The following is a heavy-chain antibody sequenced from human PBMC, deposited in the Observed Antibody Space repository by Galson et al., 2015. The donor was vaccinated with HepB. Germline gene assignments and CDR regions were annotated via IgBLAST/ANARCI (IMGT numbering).Heavy chain of an antibody. D-gene: IGHD6-13*01. CDR3: ATSAADYYYYYGMDV. Sequence: SVKVSCKVSGYTLTELSMHWVRQAPGKGLEWMGGFGPEDGETIYAQKFQGRVTMTEDTSTDTAYMELSSLRSEDTAVYYCATSAADYYYYYGMDVWGQGTTVTVSS. CDR2: FGPEDGET. CDR1: GYTLTELS. J-gene: IGHJ6*02. V-gene: IGHV1-24*01.